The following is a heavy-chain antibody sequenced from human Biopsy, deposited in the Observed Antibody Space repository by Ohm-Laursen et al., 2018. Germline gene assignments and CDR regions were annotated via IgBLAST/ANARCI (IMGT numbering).Heavy chain of an antibody. CDR2: INTENGNT. CDR1: GYTFTSYG. J-gene: IGHJ4*02. CDR3: AIDGNDFLTDYLKIDQ. V-gene: IGHV1-18*01. D-gene: IGHD3-9*01. Sequence: ASVKVSCKTSGYTFTSYGISWVRQAPGQGLEWMGWINTENGNTIYAQNLQGRVTMTADTSTSTAYMEVTSLRSDDTAVYYRAIDGNDFLTDYLKIDQWGQGTLVTVSS.